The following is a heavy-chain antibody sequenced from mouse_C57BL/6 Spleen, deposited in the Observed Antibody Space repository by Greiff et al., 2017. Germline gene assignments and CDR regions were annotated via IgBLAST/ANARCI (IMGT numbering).Heavy chain of an antibody. V-gene: IGHV1-52*01. CDR3: ARKGGYDYPYYAMDY. CDR1: GYTFTSYW. Sequence: QVQLQQSGAELVRPGSSVKLSCKASGYTFTSYWMHWVKQRPIQGLEWIGNIDPSDSETHYNQKFKDKATLTVDKSSSTAYMQLSSLTSEDSAVYYCARKGGYDYPYYAMDYWGQGTSVTVSS. D-gene: IGHD2-4*01. CDR2: IDPSDSET. J-gene: IGHJ4*01.